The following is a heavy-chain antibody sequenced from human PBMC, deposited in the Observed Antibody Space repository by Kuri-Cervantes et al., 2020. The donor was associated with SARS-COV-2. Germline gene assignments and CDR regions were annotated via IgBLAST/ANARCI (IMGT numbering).Heavy chain of an antibody. J-gene: IGHJ4*02. D-gene: IGHD3-22*01. Sequence: GGSLRLSCSASGFTFGSYAMYWVRQAPGKGLEWVAGSSRNGVITDYADSVKGRFTISRDNSKNTLYLQMNSLRAEDTAVYYCAKDPGERYYYDTEPYYFDYWGQGTLVTVSS. CDR2: SSRNGVIT. CDR1: GFTFGSYA. CDR3: AKDPGERYYYDTEPYYFDY. V-gene: IGHV3-23*01.